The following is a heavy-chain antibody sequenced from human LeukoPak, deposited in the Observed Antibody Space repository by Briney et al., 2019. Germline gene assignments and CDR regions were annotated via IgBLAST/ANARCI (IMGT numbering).Heavy chain of an antibody. CDR3: ASGTTTYYYYYGMDV. Sequence: TLSLTCTVSGGSISSGGYYWSWIRQHPEKGLEWIGYIYYSGSTYYNPSLKSRVTISVDTSKNQFSLKLSSVTAADTAVYYCASGTTTYYYYYGMDVWGQGTTVTVSS. CDR2: IYYSGST. CDR1: GGSISSGGYY. D-gene: IGHD1/OR15-1a*01. V-gene: IGHV4-31*03. J-gene: IGHJ6*02.